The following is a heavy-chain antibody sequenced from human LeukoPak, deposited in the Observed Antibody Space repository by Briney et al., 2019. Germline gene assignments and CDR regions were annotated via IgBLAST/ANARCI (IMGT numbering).Heavy chain of an antibody. CDR3: ARRSSRRYYDILTGPNWFDP. J-gene: IGHJ5*02. CDR2: INHSGST. D-gene: IGHD3-9*01. CDR1: GGSFSGYY. V-gene: IGHV4-34*01. Sequence: SETLSLTCAVYGGSFSGYYWSWIRQPPGKGLDWIGEINHSGSTNYNPSLKIRVTISVDTSKNQFSLKLSSVTAADTAVYYCARRSSRRYYDILTGPNWFDPWGQGTLVTVSS.